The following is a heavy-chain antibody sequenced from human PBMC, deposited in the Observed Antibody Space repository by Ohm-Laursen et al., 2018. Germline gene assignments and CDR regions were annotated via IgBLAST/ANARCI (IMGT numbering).Heavy chain of an antibody. CDR3: TITGGFWNY. V-gene: IGHV3-23*01. Sequence: SLRLSCAASGFSFSSYAVTWVRQAPGKGLEWVSAIGGDDRTHYADSVKGRFTISKDKSKNMLYLQMNSLRAEDTAVYYCTITGGFWNYWGQGTLVTVSS. CDR2: IGGDDRT. D-gene: IGHD3-10*01. CDR1: GFSFSSYA. J-gene: IGHJ4*02.